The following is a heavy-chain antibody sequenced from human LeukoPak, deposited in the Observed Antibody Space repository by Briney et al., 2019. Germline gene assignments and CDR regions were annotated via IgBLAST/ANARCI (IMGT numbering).Heavy chain of an antibody. CDR1: GGTFSSYA. Sequence: GSSVKVSCKASGGTFSSYAISWVRQAPGQGLEWMGGIIPIFGTANYAQKFQGRVTITTDESTSTAYMELSSLRSEDTAVYYCASGPNIVVVPAASPHFSDYYYYMDVWGKGTTVTASS. V-gene: IGHV1-69*05. D-gene: IGHD2-2*01. J-gene: IGHJ6*03. CDR2: IIPIFGTA. CDR3: ASGPNIVVVPAASPHFSDYYYYMDV.